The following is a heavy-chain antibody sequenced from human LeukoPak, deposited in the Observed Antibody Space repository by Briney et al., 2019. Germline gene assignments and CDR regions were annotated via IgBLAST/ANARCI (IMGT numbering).Heavy chain of an antibody. D-gene: IGHD3-9*01. V-gene: IGHV3-7*01. J-gene: IGHJ1*01. CDR3: ARVKDVNDDIMFHH. CDR2: IKQDGSQK. CDR1: GFTFNTYW. Sequence: GGSLRLSCAASGFTFNTYWMNWVRQASGKGLEWVANIKQDGSQKEYVDSVKGRFTISRDNAKNSLYLQMNSPRAEDTAVYYCARVKDVNDDIMFHHWGQGTLVTVSS.